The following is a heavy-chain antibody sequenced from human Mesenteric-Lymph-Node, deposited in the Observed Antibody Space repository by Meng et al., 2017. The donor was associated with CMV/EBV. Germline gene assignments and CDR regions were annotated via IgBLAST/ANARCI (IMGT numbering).Heavy chain of an antibody. CDR3: ASGALLDF. Sequence: LPCTVFDGSVSSGGYYWTWIRQHPGKGLEWIGYIHYSGRTYYNPSLKSRLTISADTSKNQFSLRLGSVTAADTAVYYCASGALLDFWGQGALVTVSS. J-gene: IGHJ4*02. CDR2: IHYSGRT. V-gene: IGHV4-31*03. CDR1: DGSVSSGGYY.